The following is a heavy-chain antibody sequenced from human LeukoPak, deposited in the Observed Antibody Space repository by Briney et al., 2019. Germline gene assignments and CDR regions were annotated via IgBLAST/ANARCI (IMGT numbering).Heavy chain of an antibody. Sequence: ASVKVSCKASGYTFTDYYIHWVRQAPGQGLEWMAWMNPKTGGTSYAQKFQGRVTMTRDTSISTAYMELSRLRFDDTAVYYCARSRGLELLRFDYWGQGTLVTVSS. CDR3: ARSRGLELLRFDY. CDR2: MNPKTGGT. J-gene: IGHJ4*02. CDR1: GYTFTDYY. D-gene: IGHD1-7*01. V-gene: IGHV1-2*02.